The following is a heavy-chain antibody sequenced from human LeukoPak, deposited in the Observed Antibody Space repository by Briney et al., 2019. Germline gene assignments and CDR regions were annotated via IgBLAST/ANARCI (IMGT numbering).Heavy chain of an antibody. J-gene: IGHJ3*02. V-gene: IGHV5-51*01. CDR1: GYRFTNNW. CDR3: ARRDRGSKGNNAFDI. Sequence: GESLQVSCKGSGYRFTNNWIGWVLQMPGKGLEWMVVIYPGDSDTRYSPSFQGHVSISADKSISTAYLQWSSLRASDGAMYYCARRDRGSKGNNAFDIWGEGTLVTVSS. D-gene: IGHD1-26*01. CDR2: IYPGDSDT.